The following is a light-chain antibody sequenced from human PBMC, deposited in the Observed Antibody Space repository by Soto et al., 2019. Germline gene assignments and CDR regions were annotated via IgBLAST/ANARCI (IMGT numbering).Light chain of an antibody. Sequence: EIVLTQSPGTLSLCPGARATLSRRASQSVSSSYLAWYQQKPGQAPRLLIYGASNRVTGIPDRFSGSGSGTDFTLTISRMEPEDFAVYYCQQYGSSGTFGQGTKVDIK. CDR2: GAS. CDR1: QSVSSSY. CDR3: QQYGSSGT. J-gene: IGKJ1*01. V-gene: IGKV3-20*01.